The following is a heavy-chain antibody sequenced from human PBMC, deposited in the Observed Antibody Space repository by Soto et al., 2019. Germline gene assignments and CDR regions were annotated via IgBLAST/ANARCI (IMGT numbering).Heavy chain of an antibody. CDR2: ISGNGGTT. Sequence: EVQLLEAGGGLGQPGGSLSLSCAASGFTFNSYAMSWVRQAPGKGLEWVALISGNGGTTNYADSVKGRFTISRDNSKKKLYLQMDSLRAEDTAVYYCAKGKSHTLFGVDTLFDYWGQGTRVTVSS. J-gene: IGHJ4*02. D-gene: IGHD3-3*01. V-gene: IGHV3-23*01. CDR1: GFTFNSYA. CDR3: AKGKSHTLFGVDTLFDY.